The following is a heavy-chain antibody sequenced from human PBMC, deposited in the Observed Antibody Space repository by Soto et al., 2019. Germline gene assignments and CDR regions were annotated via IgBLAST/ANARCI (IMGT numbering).Heavy chain of an antibody. CDR3: ASSSQLLSRIDR. Sequence: QLQLQESGPGLVNPSETLSLTCTVSSGSISSRGYYWGWIRQPPGKGLEWIGSIYYSGSTYYSPSLKSRVTISVDTSKNQFSLKLSSVTAADTAVYYCASSSQLLSRIDRWGQGTLVTVSS. J-gene: IGHJ5*02. V-gene: IGHV4-39*01. CDR1: SGSISSRGYY. D-gene: IGHD3-22*01. CDR2: IYYSGST.